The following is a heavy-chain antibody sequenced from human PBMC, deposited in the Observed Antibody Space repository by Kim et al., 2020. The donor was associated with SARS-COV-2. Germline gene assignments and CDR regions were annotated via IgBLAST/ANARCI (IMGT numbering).Heavy chain of an antibody. CDR2: IIPIFGTA. Sequence: SVKVSCKASGGTFSSYAISWVRQAPGQGLEWMGGIIPIFGTANYAQKFQGRVTITADESTSTAYMELSSLRSEDTAVYYCARDSLGYCSSTSCYVGFDPWGQGTLVTVSS. D-gene: IGHD2-2*01. CDR3: ARDSLGYCSSTSCYVGFDP. V-gene: IGHV1-69*13. CDR1: GGTFSSYA. J-gene: IGHJ5*02.